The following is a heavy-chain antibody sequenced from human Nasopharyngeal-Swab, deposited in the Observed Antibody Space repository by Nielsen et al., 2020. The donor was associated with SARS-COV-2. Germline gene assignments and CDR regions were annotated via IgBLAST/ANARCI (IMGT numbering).Heavy chain of an antibody. CDR1: GGTFSSYA. Sequence: SVKASCKASGGTFSSYAISWVRQAPGQGLEWMGGIIPIFGTANYAQKFQGRVTITADESTSTAYMELSSLRSEDTAVYYCARGYSGYGYYFDYWGQGTLVTVSS. V-gene: IGHV1-69*13. CDR3: ARGYSGYGYYFDY. CDR2: IIPIFGTA. D-gene: IGHD5-12*01. J-gene: IGHJ4*02.